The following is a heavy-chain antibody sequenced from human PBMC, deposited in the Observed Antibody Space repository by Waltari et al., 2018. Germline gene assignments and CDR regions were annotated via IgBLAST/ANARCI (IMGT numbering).Heavy chain of an antibody. D-gene: IGHD6-13*01. Sequence: EVQLVESGGGLAQPGGSRRLSCAAAGLSFSNYGMTWVRQASGKGPEWVANIKQDGSEKYYMDSVKGRFTISRDNAKNSLYLQMNNLRVEDTAVYYCTRGGRDSSWYWRDWGQGTLVTVSS. CDR3: TRGGRDSSWYWRD. V-gene: IGHV3-7*01. CDR2: IKQDGSEK. J-gene: IGHJ4*02. CDR1: GLSFSNYG.